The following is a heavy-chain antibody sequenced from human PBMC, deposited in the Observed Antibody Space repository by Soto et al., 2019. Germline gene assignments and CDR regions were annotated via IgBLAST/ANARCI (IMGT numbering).Heavy chain of an antibody. CDR2: IYYSGST. V-gene: IGHV4-59*08. Sequence: SETLSLTCTVSGGSISSYYWSWIRQPPGKGLEWIGYIYYSGSTNYNPSLKSRVTTSVDTSKNQFSLKLSSVTAADTAVYYCAILSLIQRYDFWSGYPNDAFDIWGQGTMVTVSS. CDR1: GGSISSYY. J-gene: IGHJ3*02. CDR3: AILSLIQRYDFWSGYPNDAFDI. D-gene: IGHD3-3*01.